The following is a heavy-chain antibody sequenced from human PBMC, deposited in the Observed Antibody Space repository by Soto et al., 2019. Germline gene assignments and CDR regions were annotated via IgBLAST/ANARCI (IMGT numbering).Heavy chain of an antibody. CDR1: GYTFTSYY. J-gene: IGHJ4*02. D-gene: IGHD3-22*01. V-gene: IGHV1-46*01. Sequence: ASVKVSCKASGYTFTSYYMHWVRQAPGQGLEWMGIINPSGGSTSYAQKFQGRVTMTRDTSTSTVYMELSSLRSEDTAVYYCARDLDYYDSSGYNFDYWGQGTPVTVSS. CDR3: ARDLDYYDSSGYNFDY. CDR2: INPSGGST.